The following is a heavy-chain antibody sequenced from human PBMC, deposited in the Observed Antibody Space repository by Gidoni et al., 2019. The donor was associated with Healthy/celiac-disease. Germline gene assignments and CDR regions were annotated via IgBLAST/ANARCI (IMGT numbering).Heavy chain of an antibody. Sequence: QVQLQQWGAGLFNPSETLSLTCAVYGGSFSGYYWSWIRQPPGKGLEWIGEIKHSGSTNYNPSLKSRVTISVDTSKNQFSLKLSSVTAADTAVYYCARGKEYYDFWSGYPYYWGQGTLVTVSS. CDR1: GGSFSGYY. V-gene: IGHV4-34*01. CDR2: IKHSGST. CDR3: ARGKEYYDFWSGYPYY. J-gene: IGHJ4*02. D-gene: IGHD3-3*01.